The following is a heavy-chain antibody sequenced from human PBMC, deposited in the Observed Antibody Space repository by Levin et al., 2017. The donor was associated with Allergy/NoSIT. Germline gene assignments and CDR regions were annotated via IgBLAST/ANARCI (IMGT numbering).Heavy chain of an antibody. CDR2: ISDTGDDT. J-gene: IGHJ5*02. V-gene: IGHV3-23*01. D-gene: IGHD3-10*01. Sequence: GESLKISCTPSGFTFNRIGMNWVRQAPGKGLEWVSTISDTGDDTYYADSVKGRFTISRDNSKNILYLQMNSLRVEDTAIYYCVKQAVRGGPNWFDPWGQGTLVTVSS. CDR1: GFTFNRIG. CDR3: VKQAVRGGPNWFDP.